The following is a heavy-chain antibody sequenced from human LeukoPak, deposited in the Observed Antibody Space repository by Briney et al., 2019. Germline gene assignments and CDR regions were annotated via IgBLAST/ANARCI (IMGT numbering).Heavy chain of an antibody. CDR1: GFTLSDYY. Sequence: GGSLRLSCAASGFTLSDYYMSWIRQAPGKGLERVSYISSSSSYTNYADSVKGRFTISRDNAKNSLYLQMNSLRAEDTAVYYCARDYGDYVGGNWFDPWGQGTLVTVSS. J-gene: IGHJ5*02. CDR2: ISSSSSYT. CDR3: ARDYGDYVGGNWFDP. V-gene: IGHV3-11*06. D-gene: IGHD4-17*01.